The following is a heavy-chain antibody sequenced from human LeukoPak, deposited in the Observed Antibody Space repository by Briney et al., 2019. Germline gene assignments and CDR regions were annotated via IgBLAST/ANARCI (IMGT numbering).Heavy chain of an antibody. CDR1: GGSISSSSYY. J-gene: IGHJ4*02. CDR2: IYYSGST. Sequence: SETLSLTCTVSGGSISSSSYYWGWIRQPPGKGLEWIGSIYYSGSTYYNPSLKSRVTISVDTSKNQFSLNLSSVTAADTAVYYCTRDRGQWLVDYWGQGTLVTVSS. CDR3: TRDRGQWLVDY. V-gene: IGHV4-39*07. D-gene: IGHD6-19*01.